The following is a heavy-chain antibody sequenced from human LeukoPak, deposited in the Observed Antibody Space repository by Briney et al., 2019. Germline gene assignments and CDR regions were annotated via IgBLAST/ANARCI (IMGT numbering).Heavy chain of an antibody. D-gene: IGHD3-3*01. CDR3: ATNQRPPGYSDFWSGPHIDRGDWFDP. Sequence: SETLSLTCTVSGGSISSSSYYWGGIRQPPAKGLEWNGSIYYSESTYYNPSLKSQLTISVDTSKNQFSLKLSSVTAADTAVYYCATNQRPPGYSDFWSGPHIDRGDWFDPWGQGTLVTVSS. J-gene: IGHJ5*02. CDR1: GGSISSSSYY. CDR2: IYYSEST. V-gene: IGHV4-39*07.